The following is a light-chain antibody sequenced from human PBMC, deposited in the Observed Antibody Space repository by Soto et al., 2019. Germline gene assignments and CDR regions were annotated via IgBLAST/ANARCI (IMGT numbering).Light chain of an antibody. V-gene: IGKV1-5*03. CDR3: QQYAARSPWT. CDR1: QSLPSTW. J-gene: IGKJ1*01. CDR2: KGP. Sequence: DVPMTQSPSTLSASVGDKVTITCRASQSLPSTWLAWFQQRPGKAPNVLIYKGPALASGVSSRFSGSGSGTEFTLTISSLQPDDFATYFCQQYAARSPWTFGQGTRV.